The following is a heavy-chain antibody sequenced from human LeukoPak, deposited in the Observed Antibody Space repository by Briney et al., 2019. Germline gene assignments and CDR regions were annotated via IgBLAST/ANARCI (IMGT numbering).Heavy chain of an antibody. J-gene: IGHJ4*02. CDR3: ARGRGYGDYYFDY. CDR1: GGSISRYY. CDR2: IYYSGST. V-gene: IGHV4-59*01. Sequence: SETLSLTCTVSGGSISRYYWSWIRQPPGKGLEWIGYIYYSGSTNYNPSLKSRVTISVDTSKNQFSLKLSSVTAADTAVYYCARGRGYGDYYFDYWGQGTLVTVSS. D-gene: IGHD3-22*01.